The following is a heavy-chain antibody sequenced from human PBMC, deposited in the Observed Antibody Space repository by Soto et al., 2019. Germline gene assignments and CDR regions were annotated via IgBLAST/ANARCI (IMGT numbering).Heavy chain of an antibody. CDR1: GFSLSTSGVG. CDR3: AHRPSYCSGGSCYSGFDS. V-gene: IGHV2-5*02. CDR2: IYWDDDK. D-gene: IGHD2-15*01. J-gene: IGHJ4*02. Sequence: QITLKESGPTLVKPTQTLTLTCTFSGFSLSTSGVGVGWIRQPPGKALEWLALIYWDDDKRYSPSLKSRLTITKDTYKNQVVLTMTNMDPVDTASYYCAHRPSYCSGGSCYSGFDSWGQGTLVTVSS.